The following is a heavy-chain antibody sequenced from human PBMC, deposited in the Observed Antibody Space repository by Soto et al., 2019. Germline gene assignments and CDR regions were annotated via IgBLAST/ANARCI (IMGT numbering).Heavy chain of an antibody. D-gene: IGHD6-13*01. V-gene: IGHV4-59*01. CDR3: ARFNEALGQQLVPHNWFDP. J-gene: IGHJ5*02. Sequence: PSETLSLTCTVSGGSISSYYWSWIRQPPGKGLEWIGYIYYSGSTNYNPSLKSRVTISVDTSKNQFSLKLSSVTAADTAVYYCARFNEALGQQLVPHNWFDPWGQGTLVTVSS. CDR1: GGSISSYY. CDR2: IYYSGST.